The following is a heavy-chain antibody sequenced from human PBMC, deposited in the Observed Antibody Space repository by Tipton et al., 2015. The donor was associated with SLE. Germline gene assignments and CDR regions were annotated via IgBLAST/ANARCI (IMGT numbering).Heavy chain of an antibody. V-gene: IGHV3-9*01. J-gene: IGHJ6*02. Sequence: SLRLSCAASGFTFDDYAMHWVRQAPGKGLEWVSGISWNSGSIGYADSVKGRFTISRDNAKNSLYLQMNSLRAEDTALYYCAKDGTGRLLFGYYYYYGMDVWGQGTMVTVSS. CDR3: AKDGTGRLLFGYYYYYGMDV. D-gene: IGHD2-21*01. CDR2: ISWNSGSI. CDR1: GFTFDDYA.